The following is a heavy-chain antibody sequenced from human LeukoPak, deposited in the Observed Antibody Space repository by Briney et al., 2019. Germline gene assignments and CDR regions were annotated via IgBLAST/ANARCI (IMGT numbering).Heavy chain of an antibody. V-gene: IGHV5-51*01. CDR3: ARQGLEWDAFDI. CDR1: GYTFTSYW. D-gene: IGHD1-1*01. Sequence: GESLKISCQGSGYTFTSYWTAWVRQMPGKGLEWMGIFYPGDSDFKYSPSFQGQVTISADNSISTAYLQWGSLKASDTAMYYCARQGLEWDAFDIWGQGTMVTVSS. J-gene: IGHJ3*02. CDR2: FYPGDSDF.